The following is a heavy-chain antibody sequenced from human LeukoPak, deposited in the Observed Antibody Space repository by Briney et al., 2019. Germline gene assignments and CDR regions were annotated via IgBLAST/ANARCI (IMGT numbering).Heavy chain of an antibody. CDR2: IGSRGSTI. CDR1: YY. D-gene: IGHD3-22*01. V-gene: IGHV3-11*01. J-gene: IGHJ4*02. Sequence: YYMSWIRRAPGKGLEWVSYIGSRGSTIYYADSVKGRFTISRDNAKNSLYLQMNSLRAEDTAVYYCARDSGDYYDSSGLDYWGQGTLVTVSS. CDR3: ARDSGDYYDSSGLDY.